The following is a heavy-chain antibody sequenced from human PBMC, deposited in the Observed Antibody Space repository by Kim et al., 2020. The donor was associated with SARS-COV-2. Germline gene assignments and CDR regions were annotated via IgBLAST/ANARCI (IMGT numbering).Heavy chain of an antibody. D-gene: IGHD2-2*02. CDR3: AKVGRLYAAGPYYGVDV. CDR1: GFTFGSYA. CDR2: IGASGGST. V-gene: IGHV3-23*01. Sequence: LSLTCAASGFTFGSYAMSWVRQAPGKGLEWVSAIGASGGSTYYADSVKGRFTISRDNSKNTLYLQMNSLRAEDTAVYYCAKVGRLYAAGPYYGVDVWGQGTMVIVS. J-gene: IGHJ6*02.